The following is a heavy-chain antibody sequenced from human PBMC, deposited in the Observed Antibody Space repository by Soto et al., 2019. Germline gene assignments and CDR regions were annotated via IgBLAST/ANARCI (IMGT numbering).Heavy chain of an antibody. D-gene: IGHD3-16*02. CDR1: GYTFTSYY. J-gene: IGHJ4*02. V-gene: IGHV1-46*01. CDR3: ARESVFYDYVWGSYRLFDY. Sequence: ASVKVSCKASGYTFTSYYMHWVRQAPGQGLEWMGIINPSGGSTSYAQKFQGRVTMTRDTSTSTVYMELSSLRSEDTAVYYCARESVFYDYVWGSYRLFDYWGRGTLVTVPQ. CDR2: INPSGGST.